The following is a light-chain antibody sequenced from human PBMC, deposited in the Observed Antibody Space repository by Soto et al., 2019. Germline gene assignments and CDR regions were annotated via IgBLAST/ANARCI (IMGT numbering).Light chain of an antibody. Sequence: EIVMTQAPATPSVYPGERATLSCRASQSVSSNLAWYQQKPGQAPRLLIYGASTRATGIPARFSGSGSGTEFTLTISSLQSEDFAVYYCQQYNNWPLTFGGGSKV. J-gene: IGKJ4*01. CDR3: QQYNNWPLT. V-gene: IGKV3-15*01. CDR1: QSVSSN. CDR2: GAS.